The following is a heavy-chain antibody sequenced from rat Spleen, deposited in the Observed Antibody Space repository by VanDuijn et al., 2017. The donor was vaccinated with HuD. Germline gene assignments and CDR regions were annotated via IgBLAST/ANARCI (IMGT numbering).Heavy chain of an antibody. V-gene: IGHV5-20*01. CDR1: GFTFSDYY. D-gene: IGHD3-4*01. Sequence: EVQLVESGGGLVQPGRSLKLSCAASGFTFSDYYMAWVRQAPTKGLEWVASIKYGDFTPYYRDPVKGRFTISRDNPKSTLYLQMDRLRPEDTATYYCTREETLYWYFDFWGPGTMVTVSS. CDR3: TREETLYWYFDF. J-gene: IGHJ1*01. CDR2: IKYGDFTP.